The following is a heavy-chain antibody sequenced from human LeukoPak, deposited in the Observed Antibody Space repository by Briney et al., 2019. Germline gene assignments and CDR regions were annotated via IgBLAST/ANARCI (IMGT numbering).Heavy chain of an antibody. J-gene: IGHJ5*02. Sequence: ASVKVSCKASGYTSTRYGISWVRQAPGQGLEWMGWISVYNGNTNYAQKLQGRVTMTTDTSTSTAYMELRSLRSDDTAVYYCARDYRLAMVTFHWFDPWGQGTLVTVSS. CDR2: ISVYNGNT. D-gene: IGHD5-18*01. V-gene: IGHV1-18*01. CDR3: ARDYRLAMVTFHWFDP. CDR1: GYTSTRYG.